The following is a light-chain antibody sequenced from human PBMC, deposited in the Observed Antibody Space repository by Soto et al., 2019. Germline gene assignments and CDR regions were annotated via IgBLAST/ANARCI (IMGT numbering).Light chain of an antibody. J-gene: IGKJ1*01. Sequence: DIQMTQSPSSLSASVGDRVTITCRASQGISSYLAWYQQKPGKVPKLLIYAASTLQSGVPSRFSGSGSGTEFTLTISSLQPEDFATYYCQKYNSAPRTFGQGTKVEIK. V-gene: IGKV1-27*01. CDR3: QKYNSAPRT. CDR2: AAS. CDR1: QGISSY.